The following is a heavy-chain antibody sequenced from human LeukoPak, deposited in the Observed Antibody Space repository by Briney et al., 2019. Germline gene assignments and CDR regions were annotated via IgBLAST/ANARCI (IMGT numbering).Heavy chain of an antibody. V-gene: IGHV4-59*08. Sequence: SETLSLTRTVSGGSISSYYWSWIRQPPGKGLEWIGYIYYSGSTNYNPSLKSRVTISVDTSKNQFSLKLSSVTPADTAVYYCARAEQLAEFDYWGQGTLVTVSS. D-gene: IGHD6-13*01. CDR2: IYYSGST. CDR3: ARAEQLAEFDY. J-gene: IGHJ4*02. CDR1: GGSISSYY.